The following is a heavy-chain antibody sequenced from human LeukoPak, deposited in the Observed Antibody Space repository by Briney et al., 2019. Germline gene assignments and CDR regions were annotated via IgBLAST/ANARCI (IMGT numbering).Heavy chain of an antibody. D-gene: IGHD4-17*01. V-gene: IGHV4-34*01. CDR2: INHSGST. CDR3: AREGNDYGDYDGLDY. Sequence: SETLSLTCAVYGGSFRGYYWSWIRQPPGKGLEWIGEINHSGSTNYNPSLKSRVTISVDTSKNQFSLKLSSVTAADTAVYYCAREGNDYGDYDGLDYWGQGTLVTVSS. J-gene: IGHJ4*02. CDR1: GGSFRGYY.